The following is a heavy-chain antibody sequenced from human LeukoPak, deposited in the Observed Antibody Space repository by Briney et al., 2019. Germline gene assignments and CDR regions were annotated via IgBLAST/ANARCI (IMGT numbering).Heavy chain of an antibody. J-gene: IGHJ5*02. CDR3: AGGGREYYYGSGNQVWFDP. V-gene: IGHV1-69*06. CDR2: IVLIFGTA. Sequence: ASVTLSCKASGGGFSCYAFSWVRLPPAPGLELMGGIVLIFGTANYAQAFQGRVTITADKSTSKDYMELSRLRSAAEAVFYCAGGGREYYYGSGNQVWFDPWGQGTLVTVSS. CDR1: GGGFSCYA. D-gene: IGHD3-10*01.